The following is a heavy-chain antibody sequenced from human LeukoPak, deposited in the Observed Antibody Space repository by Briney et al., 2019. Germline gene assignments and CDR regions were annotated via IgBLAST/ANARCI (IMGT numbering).Heavy chain of an antibody. J-gene: IGHJ4*02. CDR1: GYTFTSYV. V-gene: IGHV1-3*02. CDR3: ARFNGRGVSNDY. Sequence: ASVKVSCKASGYTFTSYVMHWVRQAPGQRLEWMGWSNAGNGYTKYSQEFQGRVTITRDTSASTAYMELSSLRSEDTAVYYCARFNGRGVSNDYWGQGTLVTVSA. CDR2: SNAGNGYT. D-gene: IGHD3-10*01.